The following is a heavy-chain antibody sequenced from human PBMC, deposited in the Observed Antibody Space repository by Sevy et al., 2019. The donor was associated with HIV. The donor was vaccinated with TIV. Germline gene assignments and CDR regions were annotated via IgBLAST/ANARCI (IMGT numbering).Heavy chain of an antibody. D-gene: IGHD6-13*01. CDR2: INNDRSVR. CDR1: GFSLSAYW. V-gene: IGHV3-74*01. J-gene: IGHJ4*02. CDR3: ARGIAKSGAF. Sequence: GGSQRLSCKCSGFSLSAYWMHWVRQIPGKGLDWVSHINNDRSVRQYADSVKGRFTISRDNVRNTLYLQMESLRAEDAGVYYCARGIAKSGAFWGQGTLVTVSS.